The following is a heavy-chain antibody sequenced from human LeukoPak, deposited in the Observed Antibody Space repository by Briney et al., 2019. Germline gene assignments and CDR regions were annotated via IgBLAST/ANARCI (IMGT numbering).Heavy chain of an antibody. CDR3: ARGRRDGYSYYMDV. CDR1: GGTFSSYA. Sequence: SVTVSCKASGGTFSSYAISWVRQAPGQGLEWMGGIIPIFGTANYAQKFQGRVTITTDESTSTAYMELSSLRSEDTAVYYCARGRRDGYSYYMDVWGKGTTVTVSS. D-gene: IGHD5-24*01. V-gene: IGHV1-69*05. J-gene: IGHJ6*03. CDR2: IIPIFGTA.